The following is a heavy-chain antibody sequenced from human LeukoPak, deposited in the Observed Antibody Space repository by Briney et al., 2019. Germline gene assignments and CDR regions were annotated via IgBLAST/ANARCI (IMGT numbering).Heavy chain of an antibody. CDR3: ARFYQYGGGDY. D-gene: IGHD4-23*01. V-gene: IGHV1-18*01. J-gene: IGHJ4*02. CDR1: VYTFTSYG. Sequence: ASVKVSCKASVYTFTSYGISWVRQAPGQGLEWMGWISAYNGNTNYAQKLQGRVTMTTDTSTSTAYMELRSLRSDYTAVYYYARFYQYGGGDYWGQGTLVTVSS. CDR2: ISAYNGNT.